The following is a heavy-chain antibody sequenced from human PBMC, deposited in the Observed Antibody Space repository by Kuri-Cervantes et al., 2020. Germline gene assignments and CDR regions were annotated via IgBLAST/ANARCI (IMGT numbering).Heavy chain of an antibody. D-gene: IGHD1-26*01. CDR2: IWYDGSNQ. J-gene: IGHJ6*02. Sequence: GESLKISCAASGFTFRSYGMHWVRQAPGKGLEWVAVIWYDGSNQYYADPVKGRFTISRDNSKNTLYLQMNSLRAEDTAVYYCARERSGSYYYGMDVWGQGTTVTVSS. CDR1: GFTFRSYG. CDR3: ARERSGSYYYGMDV. V-gene: IGHV3-33*01.